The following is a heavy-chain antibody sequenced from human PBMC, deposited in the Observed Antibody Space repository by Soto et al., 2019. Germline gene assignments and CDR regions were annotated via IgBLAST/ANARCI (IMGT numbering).Heavy chain of an antibody. CDR3: ARGSYCSGGSCYVYWFAP. J-gene: IGHJ5*02. CDR2: MNPNSGNT. Sequence: ASVKVSCKASGYTFTSYDINWVRQATGQGLEWMGWMNPNSGNTGYAQKFQGRVTMTRNTSISTAYMELSSLRSEDTAVYYCARGSYCSGGSCYVYWFAPWGQGTLVTVSS. CDR1: GYTFTSYD. V-gene: IGHV1-8*01. D-gene: IGHD2-15*01.